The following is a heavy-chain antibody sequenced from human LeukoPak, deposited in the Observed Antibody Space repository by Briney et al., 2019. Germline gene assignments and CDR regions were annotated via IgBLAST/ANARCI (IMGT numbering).Heavy chain of an antibody. CDR1: GGTFSSYA. Sequence: SVNVSCKASGGTFSSYAISWVRQAPGQGLEGMGGIIPIFGTANYAQKFQGRVTITTDESTSTAYMELSSLRSEDTAVYYCARGHSSRDRSYYYYYYMDVWGKGTTVTVSS. CDR3: ARGHSSRDRSYYYYYYMDV. CDR2: IIPIFGTA. V-gene: IGHV1-69*05. J-gene: IGHJ6*03. D-gene: IGHD6-13*01.